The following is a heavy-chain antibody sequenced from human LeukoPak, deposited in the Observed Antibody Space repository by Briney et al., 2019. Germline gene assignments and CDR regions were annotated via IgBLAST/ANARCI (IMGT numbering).Heavy chain of an antibody. J-gene: IGHJ4*02. V-gene: IGHV3-33*01. CDR2: IWYDGSNR. CDR3: ASLSITTATTVDF. CDR1: GFTFSDYV. D-gene: IGHD1-1*01. Sequence: PGRSLRLSCATSGFTFSDYVMHWLRQTPGKGLEWVAVIWYDGSNRYYADSVRGRFTISRDNSKNTLFLQMNSLRVEDTAVYYCASLSITTATTVDFWGQGTLVTVSS.